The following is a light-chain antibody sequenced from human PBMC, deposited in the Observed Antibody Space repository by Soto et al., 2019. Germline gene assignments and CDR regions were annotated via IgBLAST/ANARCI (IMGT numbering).Light chain of an antibody. Sequence: EIVLPQSTANLSLSTGERSTLSCRASQSVSSYLAWYKQNPGQAHRLLIYDASNRATGIPDRFSGSGSGTDFTLTISSLEPEDFAVYYGQQRSNWPITVGQGTRREIK. CDR1: QSVSSY. CDR2: DAS. CDR3: QQRSNWPIT. V-gene: IGKV3-11*01. J-gene: IGKJ5*01.